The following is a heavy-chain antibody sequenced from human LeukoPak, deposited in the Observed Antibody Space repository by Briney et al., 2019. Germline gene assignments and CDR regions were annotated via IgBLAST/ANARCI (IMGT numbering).Heavy chain of an antibody. D-gene: IGHD6-6*01. CDR3: VRSSLSKNCFDP. Sequence: ASVKVSCKASGYTFTSYYMHWVRQAPGQGLEWMGIINPSGGSTSYAQKFQGRVTMTRDTSMSTVYMELSSLRSEDTAVYYCVRSSLSKNCFDPWGQGPLVTVSS. J-gene: IGHJ5*02. CDR2: INPSGGST. V-gene: IGHV1-46*01. CDR1: GYTFTSYY.